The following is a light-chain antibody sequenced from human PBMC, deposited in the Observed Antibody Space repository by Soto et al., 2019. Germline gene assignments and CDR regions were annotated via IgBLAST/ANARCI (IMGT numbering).Light chain of an antibody. V-gene: IGKV3-15*01. Sequence: EIVMTQSPATLSVSPGERATLSCRASQSVSSNLAWYQQKPGQAPRLLIYGASTRATGIPARFSGSGPGTEFTLTISSLQSEDFAVYYCQQYNNWPPWTCGQGTKVESK. CDR1: QSVSSN. J-gene: IGKJ1*01. CDR2: GAS. CDR3: QQYNNWPPWT.